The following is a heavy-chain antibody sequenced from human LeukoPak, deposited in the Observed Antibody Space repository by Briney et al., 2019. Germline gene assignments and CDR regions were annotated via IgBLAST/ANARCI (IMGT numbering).Heavy chain of an antibody. Sequence: QPGRSLRLSCAASGFTFSSYAMSWVRQAPGKGLEWVSGISGSGGSTYYADSVKGRFTISRDNSKNTLYLQMNSLRAEDRALYYCAKDRRSGYGYFDYWGQGTLVTVSS. CDR1: GFTFSSYA. CDR2: ISGSGGST. CDR3: AKDRRSGYGYFDY. V-gene: IGHV3-23*01. D-gene: IGHD5-12*01. J-gene: IGHJ4*02.